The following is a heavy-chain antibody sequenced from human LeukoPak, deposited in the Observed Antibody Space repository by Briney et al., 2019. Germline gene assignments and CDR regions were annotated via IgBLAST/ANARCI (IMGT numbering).Heavy chain of an antibody. CDR1: GGSISSYY. CDR2: IYHSGST. Sequence: TTSETLSLTCTVSGGSISSYYWGWIRQPPGKGLEWIGSIYHSGSTYYNPSLKSRVTISVDTSKNQFSLKLSSVTAADTAVYYCARTAYYYGSGSYYWGQGALVTVSS. D-gene: IGHD3-10*01. J-gene: IGHJ4*02. V-gene: IGHV4-38-2*02. CDR3: ARTAYYYGSGSYY.